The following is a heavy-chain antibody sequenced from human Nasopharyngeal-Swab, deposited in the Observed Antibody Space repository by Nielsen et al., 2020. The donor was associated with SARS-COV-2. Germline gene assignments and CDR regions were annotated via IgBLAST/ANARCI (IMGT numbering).Heavy chain of an antibody. CDR1: GFTFSSSA. D-gene: IGHD3-9*01. V-gene: IGHV3-23*01. Sequence: GESLKISCAASGFTFSSSAMSWVRQAPGKGLEWVSAISGSGGSTYYADSVKGRFTISRDNSKNTLYLQMNSLRAEDTAVYYCAKAPAAYYDILIGYYYYGMDVWGQGTTVTVSS. CDR2: ISGSGGST. CDR3: AKAPAAYYDILIGYYYYGMDV. J-gene: IGHJ6*02.